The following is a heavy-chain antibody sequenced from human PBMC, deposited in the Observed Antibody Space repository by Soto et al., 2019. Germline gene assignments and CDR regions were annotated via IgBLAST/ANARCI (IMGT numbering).Heavy chain of an antibody. Sequence: QVQLVESGGGVVQPGRSLRLSCAASGFTFSSYGMHWVRQAPGKGLERVAVISHDGSNKYYADSVKGRFTISRDNSKNTLYLKMNSLRAEDTAVYYCAKDVGNGVYGSDAFDIWGQGTMVTVSS. CDR2: ISHDGSNK. V-gene: IGHV3-30*18. CDR1: GFTFSSYG. D-gene: IGHD4-17*01. J-gene: IGHJ3*02. CDR3: AKDVGNGVYGSDAFDI.